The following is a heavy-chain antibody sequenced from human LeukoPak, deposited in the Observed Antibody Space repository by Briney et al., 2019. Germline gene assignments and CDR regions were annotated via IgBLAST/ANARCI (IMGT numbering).Heavy chain of an antibody. Sequence: ASVKVSCKTSGNTFTPYYMHWVRQAPGQGLEWMGVINPTTGNTNYAQKFQGRVMITADKSTSTAYMELSSLRSEDTAVYYCARSGMVAPHDAFDIWGQGTMVTVSS. D-gene: IGHD1-26*01. J-gene: IGHJ3*02. CDR3: ARSGMVAPHDAFDI. CDR2: INPTTGNT. CDR1: GNTFTPYY. V-gene: IGHV1-46*01.